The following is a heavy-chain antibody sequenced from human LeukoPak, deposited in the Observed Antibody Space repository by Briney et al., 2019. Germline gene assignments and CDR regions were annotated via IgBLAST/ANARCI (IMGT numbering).Heavy chain of an antibody. Sequence: PSETLSLTCTVSGGSISSYYWSWIRQPAGKGLEWIGRIYTSGSTNYNPSLRSRVTMSVDTSKNQFSLKLSFVTAADTAVYYCAREGVTYYDFWSGRGPFDYWGQGTLVTVSS. CDR1: GGSISSYY. CDR2: IYTSGST. V-gene: IGHV4-4*07. J-gene: IGHJ4*02. CDR3: AREGVTYYDFWSGRGPFDY. D-gene: IGHD3-3*01.